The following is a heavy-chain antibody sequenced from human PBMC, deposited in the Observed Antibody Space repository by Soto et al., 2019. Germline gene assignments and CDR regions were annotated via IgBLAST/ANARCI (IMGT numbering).Heavy chain of an antibody. J-gene: IGHJ6*02. CDR1: GGTFSSYA. Sequence: QVQLVQSGAEVKKPGSSVKVSCKASGGTFSSYAISWVRQAPGQGLEWMGGIIPIFGTADYAQKFQGRVTITADESTSTAYMELSSLRSEDTAVYYCASQGRDGYTYYYYYGMDVWGQGTTVTVSS. D-gene: IGHD5-12*01. CDR3: ASQGRDGYTYYYYYGMDV. CDR2: IIPIFGTA. V-gene: IGHV1-69*12.